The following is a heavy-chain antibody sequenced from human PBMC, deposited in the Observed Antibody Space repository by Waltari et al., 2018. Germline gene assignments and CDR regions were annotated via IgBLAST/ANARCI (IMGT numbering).Heavy chain of an antibody. V-gene: IGHV4-59*01. D-gene: IGHD3-22*01. CDR3: ARAPTPPYYYDSSGPNRFDY. J-gene: IGHJ4*02. CDR2: IYYSGST. Sequence: QVQLQESGPGLVQPSETLSLTCTVSGGSISSYYWSWIRQPPGKGLEWIGYIYYSGSTNSNPSRKIRASISVDTSKNQVSLKLSSVTAADTAVYDCARAPTPPYYYDSSGPNRFDYWGQGTLVTVSS. CDR1: GGSISSYY.